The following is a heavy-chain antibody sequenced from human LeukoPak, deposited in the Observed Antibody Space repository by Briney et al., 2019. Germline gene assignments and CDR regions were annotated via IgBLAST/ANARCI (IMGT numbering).Heavy chain of an antibody. J-gene: IGHJ4*02. CDR2: IYHSGST. CDR3: ARGYCSSTSCYFDY. D-gene: IGHD2-2*01. V-gene: IGHV4-30-2*01. Sequence: SQTLSLTCAVSGGSISSGGYSWSWIRQPPGKGLEWNGYIYHSGSTYYNPSLKSRVTISVDRSKNQFSLKLSSVTAADTAVYHCARGYCSSTSCYFDYWGQGTLVTVSS. CDR1: GGSISSGGYS.